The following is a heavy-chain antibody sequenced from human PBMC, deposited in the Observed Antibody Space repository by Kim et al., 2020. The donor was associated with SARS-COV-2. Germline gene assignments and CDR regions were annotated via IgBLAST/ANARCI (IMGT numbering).Heavy chain of an antibody. Sequence: GGSLRLSCVASGFRFSSYAMTWVRQAPGKGLERVSIISGGGDTIYYADSVKGRFTVSRDNSKNTLYLQMNSLRAEDTALYFCAKDQSGNYYYYSGMDVWG. V-gene: IGHV3-23*01. CDR3: AKDQSGNYYYYSGMDV. J-gene: IGHJ6*01. CDR2: ISGGGDTI. D-gene: IGHD1-26*01. CDR1: GFRFSSYA.